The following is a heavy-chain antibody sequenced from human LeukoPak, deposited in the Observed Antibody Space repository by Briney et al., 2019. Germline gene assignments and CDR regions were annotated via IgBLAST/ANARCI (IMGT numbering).Heavy chain of an antibody. Sequence: PGGSLRLSCAASGFTFSSYAMSWVRQAPGKGLEWVSGISGSGGSTDYADSLKGRFTISRDNSKNTLYLQMNSLRAEDTAVYYCARGVMYYYDSSGYLDYWGQGTLVTVSS. CDR1: GFTFSSYA. V-gene: IGHV3-23*01. CDR2: ISGSGGST. CDR3: ARGVMYYYDSSGYLDY. D-gene: IGHD3-22*01. J-gene: IGHJ4*02.